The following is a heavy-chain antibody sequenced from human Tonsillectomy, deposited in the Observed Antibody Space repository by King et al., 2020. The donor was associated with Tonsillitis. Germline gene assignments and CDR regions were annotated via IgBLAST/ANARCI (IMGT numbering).Heavy chain of an antibody. CDR2: REDRGRT. J-gene: IGHJ4*02. CDR3: ARQGDSSGYYFDY. CDR1: GGAMSSSSYY. V-gene: IGHV4-39*01. Sequence: QRKEAGKGRVKTSEKMSRTGNGSGGAMSSSSYYGGGMREKPGKGREGRGRREDRGRTYYNPSLKSRVTISVDTSKNQFSLKLSSVTAADTAVYYCARQGDSSGYYFDYWGQGTLVTVSS. D-gene: IGHD3-22*01.